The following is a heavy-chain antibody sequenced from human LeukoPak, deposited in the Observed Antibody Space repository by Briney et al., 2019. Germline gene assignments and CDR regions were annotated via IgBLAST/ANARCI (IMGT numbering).Heavy chain of an antibody. V-gene: IGHV3-66*01. CDR2: IFSGGST. J-gene: IGHJ4*02. D-gene: IGHD3-22*01. Sequence: GGSLSLSCAASGFTVSSNYMSWVRQAPGKGLEWVSVIFSGGSTYYADSVKGRFTISRDNSKNTLYLRMNSLRAEDTAVYYCARGSRSSGYYGDYWGQGTLVTVSS. CDR3: ARGSRSSGYYGDY. CDR1: GFTVSSNY.